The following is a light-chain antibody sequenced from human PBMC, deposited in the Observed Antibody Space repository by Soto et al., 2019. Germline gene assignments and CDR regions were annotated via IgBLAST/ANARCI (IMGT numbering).Light chain of an antibody. J-gene: IGKJ4*01. CDR3: QQYNNWPPLT. CDR2: GAS. Sequence: EIVMTQSPATLSVSPGERATLSCRASQSVSSNLALYQQKPGQAPRLLIYGASTRATGIPARFSGSGSGTEFTLTISSLQSEDFAVYYGQQYNNWPPLTFGGGTKVEIK. CDR1: QSVSSN. V-gene: IGKV3-15*01.